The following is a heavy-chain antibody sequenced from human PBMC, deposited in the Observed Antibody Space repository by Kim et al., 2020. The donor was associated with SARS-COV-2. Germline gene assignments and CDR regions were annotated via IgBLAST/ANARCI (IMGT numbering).Heavy chain of an antibody. CDR3: ARDIALFGGVIVSSPFDY. Sequence: ASVKVSCKASGYTFTSYYMHWVRQAPGQGLEWMGIINPSGGSTSYAQKFQGRVTMTRDTSTSTVYMELSSLRSEDTAVYYCARDIALFGGVIVSSPFDYWGQGTLVTVSS. J-gene: IGHJ4*02. D-gene: IGHD3-16*02. CDR1: GYTFTSYY. V-gene: IGHV1-46*01. CDR2: INPSGGST.